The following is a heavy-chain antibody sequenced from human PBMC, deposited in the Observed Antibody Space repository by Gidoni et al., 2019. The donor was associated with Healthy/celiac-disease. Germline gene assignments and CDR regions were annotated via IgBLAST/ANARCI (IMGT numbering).Heavy chain of an antibody. V-gene: IGHV3-21*01. CDR3: ARDGVGATPHFDY. D-gene: IGHD1-26*01. CDR1: GFPFSSYS. Sequence: EVQLVESGGGLVKPGGSLRLSCAASGFPFSSYSMNWVRQAPGKGLEWVASISSSSSYIYYADSVKGRFTISRDNAKNSLYLQMNSLRAEDTAVYYCARDGVGATPHFDYWGQGTLVTVSS. J-gene: IGHJ4*02. CDR2: ISSSSSYI.